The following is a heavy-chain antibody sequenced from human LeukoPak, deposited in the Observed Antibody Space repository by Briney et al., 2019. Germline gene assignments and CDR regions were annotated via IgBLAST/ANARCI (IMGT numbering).Heavy chain of an antibody. CDR2: FDPEDGET. D-gene: IGHD5-12*01. CDR3: ATLATSGYYYYYMDV. CDR1: GYTLTELS. Sequence: ASVKVSCKVSGYTLTELSMHWVRQAPGKGLEWMGGFDPEDGETIYAQKFQGRVTMTEDTSTDTAYMELSSLRSEDTAVYYCATLATSGYYYYYMDVWDKGTTVTVSS. V-gene: IGHV1-24*01. J-gene: IGHJ6*03.